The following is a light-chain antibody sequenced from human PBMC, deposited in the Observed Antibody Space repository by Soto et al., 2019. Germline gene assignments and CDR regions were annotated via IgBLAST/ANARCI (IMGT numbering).Light chain of an antibody. CDR3: QQYGSPIT. CDR1: QSISSSY. CDR2: GAS. Sequence: EIVLTQSPGTLSLSPGERATLSCRASQSISSSYLAWYQQKPGQAPRLLIHGASSRATGTPDRFSGSGSGTDFTLTISRLEPEDFAVYSWQQYGSPITFGQGTRLEIK. J-gene: IGKJ5*01. V-gene: IGKV3-20*01.